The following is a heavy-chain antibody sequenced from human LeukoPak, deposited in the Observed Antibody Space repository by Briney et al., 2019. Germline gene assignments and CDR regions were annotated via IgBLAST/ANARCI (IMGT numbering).Heavy chain of an antibody. J-gene: IGHJ4*02. D-gene: IGHD1-26*01. CDR2: ISAYNGNT. CDR3: AREKMVGAPKLLDY. CDR1: GYTFTSYG. V-gene: IGHV1-18*01. Sequence: ASVKVSCKASGYTFTSYGISWVRQAPGQGLEWMGWISAYNGNTNYAQKLQGRVTMTTDTSTSTAYMELSRLRSDDTAVYFCAREKMVGAPKLLDYWGQGTLVTVSS.